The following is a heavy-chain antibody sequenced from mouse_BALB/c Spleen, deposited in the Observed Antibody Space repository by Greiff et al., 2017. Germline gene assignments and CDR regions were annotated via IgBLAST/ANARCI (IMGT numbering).Heavy chain of an antibody. D-gene: IGHD1-2*01. CDR3: ARDPFGYGFAY. V-gene: IGHV3-6*02. CDR2: ISYDGSN. J-gene: IGHJ3*01. CDR1: GYSITSGYY. Sequence: DVKLQESGPGLVKPSQSLSLTCSVTGYSITSGYYWTWIRQFPGNKLEWMGYISYDGSNNYNPSLKNRISITRDTSKNQFFLKLNSVTTEDTATYYCARDPFGYGFAYWGQGTLVTVSA.